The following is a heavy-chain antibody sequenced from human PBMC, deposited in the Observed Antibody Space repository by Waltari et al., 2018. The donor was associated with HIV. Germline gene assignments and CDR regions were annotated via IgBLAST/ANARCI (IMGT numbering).Heavy chain of an antibody. CDR2: IKPPYGRP. J-gene: IGHJ4*02. Sequence: QVHVEQSGAEVKKPGSSVKVSCKASRLTFTSDGLSWVRQAPGQGLEWMGGIKPPYGRPNYARQFQGKVIITADDFTNTVYMELTSLASEDTAVYFCARESSGDFDYWGPGTLVTVSS. CDR3: ARESSGDFDY. CDR1: RLTFTSDG. V-gene: IGHV1-69*13. D-gene: IGHD3-10*01.